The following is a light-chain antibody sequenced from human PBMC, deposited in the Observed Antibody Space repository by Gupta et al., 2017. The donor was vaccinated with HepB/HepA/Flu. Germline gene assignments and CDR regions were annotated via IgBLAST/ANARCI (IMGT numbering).Light chain of an antibody. J-gene: IGKJ1*01. V-gene: IGKV1-5*03. Sequence: DIQMTQSSSTLSSSIGDRGTITCRASQSISILLAWYQQKPGKAPKLLIYKASSLESGVTSRFSGSGSGTEFTLTISSLQPDDFATYYCQQYNSYSATCGQGTKVEIK. CDR2: KAS. CDR1: QSISIL. CDR3: QQYNSYSAT.